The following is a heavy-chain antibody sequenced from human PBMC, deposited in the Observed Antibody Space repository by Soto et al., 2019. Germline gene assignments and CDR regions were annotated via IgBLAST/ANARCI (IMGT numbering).Heavy chain of an antibody. Sequence: QVQLVQSGAEVKKPGASVKVSCKASGYTFTSYGISWVRQAPGQGLEWMGWISANNGNTNYAQKIQGRVTMTTDTSXXTAYMXLXSLXXXDTXXYYCARDGRYSGSYGGYYFDYWGQGTLVTVSS. J-gene: IGHJ4*02. D-gene: IGHD1-26*01. CDR2: ISANNGNT. CDR1: GYTFTSYG. CDR3: ARDGRYSGSYGGYYFDY. V-gene: IGHV1-18*01.